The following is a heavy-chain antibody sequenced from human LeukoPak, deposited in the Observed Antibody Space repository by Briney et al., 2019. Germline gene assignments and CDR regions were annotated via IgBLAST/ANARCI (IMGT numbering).Heavy chain of an antibody. Sequence: ASVKVSCKASGYTFTSYGISWVRQAPGQGLEWMGWISAYNGNTNYAQKLQGRVTMTTDTSTSTAYMELRSLRSDDTAVYYCARDAADIVVVVAATLGVDYWGQGTLVTVSS. CDR3: ARDAADIVVVVAATLGVDY. J-gene: IGHJ4*02. D-gene: IGHD2-15*01. CDR2: ISAYNGNT. V-gene: IGHV1-18*01. CDR1: GYTFTSYG.